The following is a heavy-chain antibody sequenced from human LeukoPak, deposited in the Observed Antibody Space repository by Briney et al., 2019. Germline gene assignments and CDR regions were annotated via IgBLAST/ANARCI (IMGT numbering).Heavy chain of an antibody. CDR1: GFTFSSYA. CDR3: AKDTTYYYDSSGYNWFDP. CDR2: ISGSGDNT. V-gene: IGHV3-23*01. D-gene: IGHD3-22*01. J-gene: IGHJ5*02. Sequence: GGFLRLSCAASGFTFSSYAMSWVRQAPGKGLEWVSGISGSGDNTYYADSVKGRFTISRDNSKNTLYLQMNSLRAEDTAVYYCAKDTTYYYDSSGYNWFDPWGQGTLVTVSS.